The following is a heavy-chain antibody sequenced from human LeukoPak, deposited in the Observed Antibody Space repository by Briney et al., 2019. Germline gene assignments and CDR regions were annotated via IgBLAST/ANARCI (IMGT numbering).Heavy chain of an antibody. Sequence: ASVKVSCKASGGTFSSYAISWVRQAPGQGLEWMGWISAYNGNTNYAQKLQGRVTMTTDTSTSTAYMELRSLRSDDTAVYYCARVLFGAAGYYYYYYMDVWGKGTTVTISS. CDR3: ARVLFGAAGYYYYYYMDV. D-gene: IGHD6-13*01. CDR2: ISAYNGNT. CDR1: GGTFSSYA. J-gene: IGHJ6*03. V-gene: IGHV1-18*01.